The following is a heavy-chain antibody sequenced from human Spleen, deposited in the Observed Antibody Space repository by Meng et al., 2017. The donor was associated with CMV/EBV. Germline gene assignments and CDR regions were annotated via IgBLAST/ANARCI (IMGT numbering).Heavy chain of an antibody. J-gene: IGHJ5*02. V-gene: IGHV4-39*01. D-gene: IGHD3-3*01. Sequence: GSISSSRYCWRWIRTPPGKGLEWIGSIYYSGITHYNTSIKSRVTISVDTSKNHCSLKLSAVTAADTAVYYCASSYYDFWSGSRFDPWGQGTLVTVSS. CDR3: ASSYYDFWSGSRFDP. CDR2: IYYSGIT. CDR1: GSISSSRYC.